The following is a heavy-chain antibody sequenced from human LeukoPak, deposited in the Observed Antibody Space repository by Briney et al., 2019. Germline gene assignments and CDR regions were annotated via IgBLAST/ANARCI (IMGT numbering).Heavy chain of an antibody. CDR2: IFGSGGSA. CDR3: GKTTTGYSSGRYPAWPVDY. J-gene: IGHJ4*02. D-gene: IGHD6-19*01. Sequence: GGSLRLSCTASGFTFSSYAMYWVRQAPGKGLEWVSGIFGSGGSAHYADSVKGRFTISRDNSKNTVYLQMNSLRAEDTAVYYCGKTTTGYSSGRYPAWPVDYWGQGTLVTVSS. CDR1: GFTFSSYA. V-gene: IGHV3-23*01.